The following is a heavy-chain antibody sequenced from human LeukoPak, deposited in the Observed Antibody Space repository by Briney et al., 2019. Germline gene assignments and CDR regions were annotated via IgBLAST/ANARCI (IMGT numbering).Heavy chain of an antibody. V-gene: IGHV1-8*01. CDR2: MNPNSGNT. CDR1: GYTFTSYD. CDR3: ARGITIFGVVPGY. J-gene: IGHJ4*02. Sequence: ASVKVSCKASGYTFTSYDINWVRQATGQGLEWMGWMNPNSGNTGYAQKFQGRVTMTRNTSISTAYMELSSLRSEDTAIYYCARGITIFGVVPGYWGQGTLVTVSS. D-gene: IGHD3-3*01.